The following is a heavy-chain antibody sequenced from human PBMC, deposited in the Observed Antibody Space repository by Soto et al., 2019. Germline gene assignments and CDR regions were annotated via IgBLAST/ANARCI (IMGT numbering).Heavy chain of an antibody. D-gene: IGHD2-21*02. J-gene: IGHJ4*02. Sequence: SETLSLTCTVAVGSISSYYWSWIRQPPGKGLQWIGYIYYSGSTNYNPSLKSRVTISVDTSKNQLSLKLSSVTAADTALYYCAGGAYCGGDCLDYWGQGTLVTVS. CDR1: VGSISSYY. V-gene: IGHV4-59*01. CDR2: IYYSGST. CDR3: AGGAYCGGDCLDY.